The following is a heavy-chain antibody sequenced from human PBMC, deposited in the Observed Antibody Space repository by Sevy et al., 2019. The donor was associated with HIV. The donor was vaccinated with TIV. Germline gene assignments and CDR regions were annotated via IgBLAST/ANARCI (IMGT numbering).Heavy chain of an antibody. CDR2: IYYSGST. CDR3: ARYSYGQNSKFDY. Sequence: SETLSLTCTVSGGSISSGGYYWSWIRQHPGKGLEWIGYIYYSGSTYYNPSLKSRVTISVDTSKNQFSLKLSSVTAAGTAVYYCARYSYGQNSKFDYWGQGTLVTVSS. CDR1: GGSISSGGYY. D-gene: IGHD5-18*01. J-gene: IGHJ4*02. V-gene: IGHV4-31*03.